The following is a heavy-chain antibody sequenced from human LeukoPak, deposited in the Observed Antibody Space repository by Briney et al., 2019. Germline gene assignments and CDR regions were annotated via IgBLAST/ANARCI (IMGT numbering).Heavy chain of an antibody. Sequence: PGGSLRLSCAASGFTFSSYAMSWVRQAPGKGLEWVSAISGSGGSTYYADSVKGRFTISRDNSKNTLYLQMNSLRAEDTAVYYCAKVPDYFGLYYYMDVWGKGTTVTVSS. CDR3: AKVPDYFGLYYYMDV. D-gene: IGHD2/OR15-2a*01. J-gene: IGHJ6*03. CDR2: ISGSGGST. V-gene: IGHV3-23*01. CDR1: GFTFSSYA.